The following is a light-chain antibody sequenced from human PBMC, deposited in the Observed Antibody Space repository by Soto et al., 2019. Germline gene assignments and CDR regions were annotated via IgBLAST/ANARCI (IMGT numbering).Light chain of an antibody. CDR3: QQYDTSPWT. V-gene: IGKV3-20*01. J-gene: IGKJ1*01. CDR1: QGVSGNY. CDR2: GAS. Sequence: EIALTQSPGTLSLSPGERAALSCRATQGVSGNYLAWYQQKPGQAPRLLIYGASNRPSGTPDRFSGSGSGTDFTLTISRLEPEDFAVYYCQQYDTSPWTFGQGTRVEI.